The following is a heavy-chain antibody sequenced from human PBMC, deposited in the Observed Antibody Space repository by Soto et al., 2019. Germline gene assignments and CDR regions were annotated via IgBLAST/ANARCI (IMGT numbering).Heavy chain of an antibody. D-gene: IGHD2-15*01. J-gene: IGHJ4*02. Sequence: SETLSLTCTVSGGSISSSSHYWGWIRQPPGKGLEWIGYIYHSGSTYYNPSLKSRVTISVDRSKNQFSLKLSSVTAADTAVYYCARGQVVAAQHWGQGTLVTVSS. CDR2: IYHSGST. CDR1: GGSISSSSHY. V-gene: IGHV4-30-2*01. CDR3: ARGQVVAAQH.